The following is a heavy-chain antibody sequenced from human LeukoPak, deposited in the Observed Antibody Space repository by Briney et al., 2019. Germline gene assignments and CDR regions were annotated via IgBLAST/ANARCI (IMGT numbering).Heavy chain of an antibody. Sequence: GGSLRPSCAASGFSFSDYAMSWVRQAPGKGPEWVSGISGSGASRYYEDSVKGRFTISRDNAKNTLYLQMDSLSAEDTAVYYCAKVKITMIVVVVTTNGFFDYWGQGTLVTVSS. CDR2: ISGSGASR. CDR1: GFSFSDYA. V-gene: IGHV3-23*01. D-gene: IGHD3-22*01. J-gene: IGHJ4*02. CDR3: AKVKITMIVVVVTTNGFFDY.